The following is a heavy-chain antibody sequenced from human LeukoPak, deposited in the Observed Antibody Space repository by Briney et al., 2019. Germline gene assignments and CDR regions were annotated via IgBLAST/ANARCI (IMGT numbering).Heavy chain of an antibody. J-gene: IGHJ4*02. V-gene: IGHV3-23*01. CDR3: AKDRGTDPYALDV. CDR2: ISGSGGST. Sequence: GGSLRLSCAASGFTFSSYAMSWARQAPGKGLEWVSTISGSGGSTYYAASVKGRFTISRDNSKNTLYLQMNSLRAEDTAVYYCAKDRGTDPYALDVWGQGTLVTVSS. CDR1: GFTFSSYA. D-gene: IGHD3-10*01.